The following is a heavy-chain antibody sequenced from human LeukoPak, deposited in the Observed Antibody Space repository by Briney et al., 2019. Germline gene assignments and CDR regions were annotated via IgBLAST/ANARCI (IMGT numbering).Heavy chain of an antibody. CDR1: GFTFSDYY. J-gene: IGHJ4*02. CDR3: ARGPRLGRWLQLDY. CDR2: ISSSGSTI. Sequence: GGSLRLSCAASGFTFSDYYMSWIRQAPGKGLEWVSYISSSGSTIYYADSVKGRFTISRDNAKNSLYLQMNSLRAADTAVYYCARGPRLGRWLQLDYWGQGTLVTVSS. D-gene: IGHD5-24*01. V-gene: IGHV3-11*04.